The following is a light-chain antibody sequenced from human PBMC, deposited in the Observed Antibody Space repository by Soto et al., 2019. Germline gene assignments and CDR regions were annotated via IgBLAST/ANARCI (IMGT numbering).Light chain of an antibody. CDR2: DAS. CDR1: ESVSSY. V-gene: IGKV3-11*01. Sequence: EIVLTQSLATLSLSPGGGATLSCRASESVSSYLAWYQQKPGQAPRLLIYDASNRATGIPARFSGSGSGTDFTLTISSLEPEDFAVYYCQQRSNWRVTFGGGTKVDIK. CDR3: QQRSNWRVT. J-gene: IGKJ4*01.